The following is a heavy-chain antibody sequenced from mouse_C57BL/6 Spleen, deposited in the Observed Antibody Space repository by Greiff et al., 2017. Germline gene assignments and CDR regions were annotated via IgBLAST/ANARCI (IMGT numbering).Heavy chain of an antibody. J-gene: IGHJ1*03. D-gene: IGHD1-1*01. Sequence: DVMLVESGEGLVKPGGSLKLSCAASGFTFSSYAMSWVRQTPEKRLEWVAYISSGGDYSYYADTVKGRFTISRDNARNTLYLQMSSLKSEDTAMYYCTRDVATVGGYFDVWGTGTTVTVSS. CDR2: ISSGGDYS. V-gene: IGHV5-9-1*02. CDR1: GFTFSSYA. CDR3: TRDVATVGGYFDV.